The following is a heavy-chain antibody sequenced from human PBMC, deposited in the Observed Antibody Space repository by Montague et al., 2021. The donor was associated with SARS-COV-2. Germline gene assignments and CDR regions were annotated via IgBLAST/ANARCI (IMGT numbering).Heavy chain of an antibody. Sequence: PALVKPTQTLTLTCTFSGFSLSTSGVGVGWIRQPPGKALEWLALIYWDDKRYSPSLKSRLTITKDTSKNQVVLTMTNMDPVDTATYYCAHRRGLLLSDAFDIGGQGTMVTVSS. V-gene: IGHV2-5*01. CDR3: AHRRGLLLSDAFDI. CDR1: GFSLSTSGVG. J-gene: IGHJ3*02. D-gene: IGHD1-26*01. CDR2: IYWDDK.